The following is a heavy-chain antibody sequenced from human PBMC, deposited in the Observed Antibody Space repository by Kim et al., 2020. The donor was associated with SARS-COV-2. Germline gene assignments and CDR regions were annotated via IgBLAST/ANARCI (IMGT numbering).Heavy chain of an antibody. CDR2: IIPIFGTA. D-gene: IGHD3-10*01. CDR3: ARVRGIYYGSGSYYKMESWGYFDY. Sequence: SVKVSCKASGGTFSSYAISWVRQAPGQGLEWMGGIIPIFGTANYAQKFQGRVTITADESTSTAYMELSSLRSEDTAVYYCARVRGIYYGSGSYYKMESWGYFDYWGQGTLVTVSS. CDR1: GGTFSSYA. V-gene: IGHV1-69*13. J-gene: IGHJ4*02.